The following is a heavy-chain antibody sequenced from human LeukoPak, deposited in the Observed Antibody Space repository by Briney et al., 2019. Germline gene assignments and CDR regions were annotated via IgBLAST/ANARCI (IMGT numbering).Heavy chain of an antibody. Sequence: SVKVSCKASGGTFISYAISWVRQAPGQGLEWMGGIIPIFGTANYAQKFQGRVTITADESTSTAYMELSSLRSEDTAVYYCARDPYSSSSPGDYWGQGTLVTVSS. D-gene: IGHD6-6*01. V-gene: IGHV1-69*13. J-gene: IGHJ4*02. CDR2: IIPIFGTA. CDR3: ARDPYSSSSPGDY. CDR1: GGTFISYA.